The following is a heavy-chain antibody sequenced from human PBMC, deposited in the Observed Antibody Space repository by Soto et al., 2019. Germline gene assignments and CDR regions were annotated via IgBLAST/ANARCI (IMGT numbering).Heavy chain of an antibody. J-gene: IGHJ3*02. Sequence: EVQLVESGGDLVQPGGSLRLSCAASGFTFSSHWMHWVRRVPGKGLVWVSHINTDGGITGYADSVKGRFTISRDNAKNTLYLQMNGLRVEDTSVYYCTREAGYCSRTSCYRRAFDSWGQGTMVTVPS. CDR3: TREAGYCSRTSCYRRAFDS. CDR2: INTDGGIT. V-gene: IGHV3-74*01. D-gene: IGHD2-2*01. CDR1: GFTFSSHW.